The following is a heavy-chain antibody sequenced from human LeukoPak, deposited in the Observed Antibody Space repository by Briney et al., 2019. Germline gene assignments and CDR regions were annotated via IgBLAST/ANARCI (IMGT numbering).Heavy chain of an antibody. V-gene: IGHV3-30*18. CDR2: ISYEGTNK. Sequence: GRSLRLPCAASGFTFSSYGMHGVPQAPGKGLKWVAVISYEGTNKYYAHSVKGRFTISRDNSKNTLYLQMNRLRAEDTAVYYCAKDGRRLPAVMDYWGQGNLVTVSS. CDR3: AKDGRRLPAVMDY. D-gene: IGHD2-2*01. CDR1: GFTFSSYG. J-gene: IGHJ4*02.